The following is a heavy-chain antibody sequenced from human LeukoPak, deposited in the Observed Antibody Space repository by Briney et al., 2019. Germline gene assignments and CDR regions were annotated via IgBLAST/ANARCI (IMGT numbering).Heavy chain of an antibody. D-gene: IGHD1/OR15-1a*01. V-gene: IGHV3-30*02. CDR2: IRYDGTNK. Sequence: PGGSLRLYCAASGFTFSRYGMHWVRQAPGKGLQWVAFIRYDGTNKYYADSVKGRFTMSRDNSKNTLYLEMNNLRPEDTAVYYCAKSTGEQLYFRDFDYWGQGTLVTVAS. CDR3: AKSTGEQLYFRDFDY. J-gene: IGHJ4*02. CDR1: GFTFSRYG.